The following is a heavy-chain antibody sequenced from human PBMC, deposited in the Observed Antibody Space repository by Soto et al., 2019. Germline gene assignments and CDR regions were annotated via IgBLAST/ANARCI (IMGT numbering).Heavy chain of an antibody. CDR3: VKDGCTLPDVVNYLFDI. CDR2: ISTDGTEK. CDR1: EFTFSSYA. V-gene: IGHV3-30*14. Sequence: GGSLRLSCAASEFTFSSYAVNWVRQAPGKGLEWVALISTDGTEKHYPGSVRGRFTISRDNSKNTLYLQMNSLRTEDTAVYYCVKDGCTLPDVVNYLFDIWGQGTKVTVSS. D-gene: IGHD2-8*01. J-gene: IGHJ3*02.